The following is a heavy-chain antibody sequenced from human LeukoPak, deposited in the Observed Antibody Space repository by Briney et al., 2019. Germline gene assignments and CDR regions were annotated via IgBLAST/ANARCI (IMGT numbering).Heavy chain of an antibody. D-gene: IGHD3-9*01. CDR2: ISYDGNTI. J-gene: IGHJ4*02. CDR1: GFSFSSYG. V-gene: IGHV3-30*18. CDR3: AKASLRYFDWFSDS. Sequence: GGSLRLSCAASGFSFSSYGMHWVRQAPGKGLEWLTVISYDGNTIYYADSVKGRFTISRDNSRNTLHLQMNSLRAEDTAVYSCAKASLRYFDWFSDSWGQGTLVTVSS.